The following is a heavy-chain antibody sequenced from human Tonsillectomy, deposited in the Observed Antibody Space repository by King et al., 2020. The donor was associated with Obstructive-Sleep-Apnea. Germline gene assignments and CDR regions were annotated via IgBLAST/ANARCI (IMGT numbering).Heavy chain of an antibody. CDR3: AKGLGTSWPNDAFDI. CDR1: GYTFTSYY. J-gene: IGHJ3*02. V-gene: IGHV1-46*03. CDR2: INPSGGSA. D-gene: IGHD6-13*01. Sequence: QLVQSAAEVKKPGASVKASCKASGYTFTSYYMHWVRQAPGQGLEWMGIINPSGGSATYAQKFQGRVTMTRDTSTSTVYLELSNLTSGDTATYYCAKGLGTSWPNDAFDIWGQGTLVIVSS.